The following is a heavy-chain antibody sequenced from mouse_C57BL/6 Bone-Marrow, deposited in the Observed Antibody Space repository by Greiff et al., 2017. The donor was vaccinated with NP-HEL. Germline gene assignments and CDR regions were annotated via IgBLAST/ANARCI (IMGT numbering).Heavy chain of an antibody. CDR2: IHPNSGST. V-gene: IGHV1-64*01. CDR1: GYTFTSYW. D-gene: IGHD1-1*01. CDR3: ARRNYYGSRVYYFDY. J-gene: IGHJ2*01. Sequence: QVQLQQPGAELVKPGASVKLSCKASGYTFTSYWMHWVKQRPGQGLEWIGMIHPNSGSTNYNEKFKSKATLTVDKYSSTAYMQLSRLTSEDSAVYYCARRNYYGSRVYYFDYWGQGTTLTVSS.